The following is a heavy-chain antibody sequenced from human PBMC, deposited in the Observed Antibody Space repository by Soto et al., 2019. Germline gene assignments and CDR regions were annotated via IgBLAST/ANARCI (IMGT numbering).Heavy chain of an antibody. CDR3: ARQGDFWSGYYIYYYYYYMDV. CDR1: GGSISSSSYY. Sequence: SETLSLTCTVSGGSISSSSYYWGWIRQPPGKGLEWIGSIYYSGSTYYNPSLKSRVTISVYTSKNQFSLKLSSVTAADTAVYYCARQGDFWSGYYIYYYYYYMDVWGKGTTVTVSS. D-gene: IGHD3-3*01. J-gene: IGHJ6*03. CDR2: IYYSGST. V-gene: IGHV4-39*01.